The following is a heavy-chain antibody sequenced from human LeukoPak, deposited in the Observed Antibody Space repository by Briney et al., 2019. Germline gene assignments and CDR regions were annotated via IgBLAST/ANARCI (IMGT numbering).Heavy chain of an antibody. V-gene: IGHV1-3*01. CDR2: MNACNDNT. J-gene: IGHJ5*02. D-gene: IGHD2-15*01. Sequence: GASVKVSCKASGYTFTSYAMNWVRQAAGQRLEWMGWMNACNDNTKYSQKFQGRVTITRDTSASTAYMELSSLRSEDTAVYYCARDLGYCTGGTCYPNWFDPWGQGTLVTVSS. CDR1: GYTFTSYA. CDR3: ARDLGYCTGGTCYPNWFDP.